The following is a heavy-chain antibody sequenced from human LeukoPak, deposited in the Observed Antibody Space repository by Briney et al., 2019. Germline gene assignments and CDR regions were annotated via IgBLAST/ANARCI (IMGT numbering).Heavy chain of an antibody. Sequence: PGGSLRLSCAASGFTVSSNYMSWVRQAPGKGLEWVSVIYSGGSTYYADSVKGRFTISRDNSKNTLYLQLNSLRAEDTAVYYCARHHGTDFFHYWGQGTLVTVSS. J-gene: IGHJ4*02. CDR1: GFTVSSNY. CDR2: IYSGGST. V-gene: IGHV3-66*04. CDR3: ARHHGTDFFHY.